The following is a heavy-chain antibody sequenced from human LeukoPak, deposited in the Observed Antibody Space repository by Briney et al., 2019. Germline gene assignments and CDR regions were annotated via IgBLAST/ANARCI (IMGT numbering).Heavy chain of an antibody. Sequence: GGSLRLSCATSGFTFSTSSMHWVRLAPGKGLEWLAGISFDGANKFSGDSVKGRFSISRDNSKNTLYLQMNSLRLDDTAVYFCARGVKPLAANTLAYWGQGTLVTVSS. CDR1: GFTFSTSS. J-gene: IGHJ4*02. V-gene: IGHV3-30*04. CDR3: ARGVKPLAANTLAY. D-gene: IGHD3-16*01. CDR2: ISFDGANK.